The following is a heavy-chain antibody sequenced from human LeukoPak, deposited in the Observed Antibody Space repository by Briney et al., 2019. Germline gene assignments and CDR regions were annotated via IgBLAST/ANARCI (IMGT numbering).Heavy chain of an antibody. D-gene: IGHD6-6*01. CDR2: MNPNSGNT. CDR1: GYTFTSYD. J-gene: IGHJ5*02. Sequence: GASVNVSCKASGYTFTSYDINWVRQATGQGLEWMGWMNPNSGNTGYAQKFQGRVTMTRNTSISTAYMELSSLRSEDTAVYYCARGPRIAAQDNWFDPWGQGTLVTVSS. V-gene: IGHV1-8*01. CDR3: ARGPRIAAQDNWFDP.